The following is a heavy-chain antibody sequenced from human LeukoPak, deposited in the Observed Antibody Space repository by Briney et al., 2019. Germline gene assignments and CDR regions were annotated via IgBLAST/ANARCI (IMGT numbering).Heavy chain of an antibody. J-gene: IGHJ4*02. D-gene: IGHD3-22*01. CDR2: ISSSSSTI. Sequence: SFETSALPFSIYPINCIPSPLDPGLEWVSYISSSSSTIYYADSVKGRFTISRDNAKNSLYLQMNSLRAEDTAVYYCARGGYYPDYWGQGTLVTVSS. CDR1: ALPFSIYP. CDR3: ARGGYYPDY. V-gene: IGHV3-48*04.